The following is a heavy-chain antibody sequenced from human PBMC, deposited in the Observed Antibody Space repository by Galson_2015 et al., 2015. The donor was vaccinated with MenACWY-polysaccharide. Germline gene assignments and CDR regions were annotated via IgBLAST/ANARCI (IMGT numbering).Heavy chain of an antibody. J-gene: IGHJ4*02. CDR3: AKVGPRSSWTMGIDY. CDR2: SGSGGGL. D-gene: IGHD6-13*01. CDR1: GFSFGANG. Sequence: SLRLACAASGFSFGANGMSWVRQAPGRGLAWGSGSGSGGGLYYADSVTGRFTVPRDSSKNTLYLQMNNLRAEDTAVYYCAKVGPRSSWTMGIDYWGQGTLVTVSS. V-gene: IGHV3-23*01.